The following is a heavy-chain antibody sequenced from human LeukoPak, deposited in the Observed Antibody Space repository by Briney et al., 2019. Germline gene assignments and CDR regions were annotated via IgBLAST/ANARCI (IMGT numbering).Heavy chain of an antibody. CDR3: ARGDYGAYYFDY. J-gene: IGHJ4*02. D-gene: IGHD4-17*01. CDR2: ISYDGSNK. V-gene: IGHV3-30-3*01. CDR1: GFTFSSYA. Sequence: GGSLRLSCAASGFTFSSYAMHWVRQAPGKGLECVAVISYDGSNKYYADSVKGRFTISRDNSKNTLYLQMNSLRAEDTAVYYCARGDYGAYYFDYWGQGTLVTVSS.